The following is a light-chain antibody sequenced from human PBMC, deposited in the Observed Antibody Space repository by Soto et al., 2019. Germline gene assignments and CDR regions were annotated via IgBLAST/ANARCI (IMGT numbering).Light chain of an antibody. V-gene: IGKV3-20*01. CDR3: YHYDSSPPYT. J-gene: IGKJ2*01. CDR1: RSFASSY. Sequence: EIVLTQSPATLSLSPGERATLSCRASRSFASSYLAWYQHKPGQAPRLLIYAASSRATGIPDRFIGSGSGTSFTLHLRKPGTGDSCGLFLYHYDSSPPYTFGQGTKLEIK. CDR2: AAS.